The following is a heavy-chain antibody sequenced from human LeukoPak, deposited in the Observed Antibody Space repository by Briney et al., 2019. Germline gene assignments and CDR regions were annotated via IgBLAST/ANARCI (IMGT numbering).Heavy chain of an antibody. CDR1: GGSISSYY. V-gene: IGHV4-59*01. CDR3: ARVYADYVDYYYYYMDV. Sequence: SETLSLTCTVSGGSISSYYCSSIRQPPRKGLEWIGYIYYSGSTTYNPSLKSRVTISVDTPKNQFSLKLSAVAAPHPDVFYCARVYADYVDYYYYYMDVWGKGTTVTVSS. D-gene: IGHD4-17*01. CDR2: IYYSGST. J-gene: IGHJ6*03.